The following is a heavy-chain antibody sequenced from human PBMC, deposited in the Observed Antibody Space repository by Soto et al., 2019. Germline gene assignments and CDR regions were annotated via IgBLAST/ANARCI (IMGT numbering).Heavy chain of an antibody. D-gene: IGHD1-26*01. CDR2: INAGNGNT. CDR3: ARGPLNKVGATTFFDY. J-gene: IGHJ4*02. Sequence: GASVKLSCKASGYTFTSYAMHCVRQAPGQRLEWMGWINAGNGNTKYSQKFQGRVTITRDTSASTAYMELSSLRSEDTAVYYCARGPLNKVGATTFFDYWGQGTLVTVSS. CDR1: GYTFTSYA. V-gene: IGHV1-3*01.